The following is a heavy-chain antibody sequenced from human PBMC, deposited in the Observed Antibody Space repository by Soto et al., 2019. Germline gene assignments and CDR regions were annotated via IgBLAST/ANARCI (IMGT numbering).Heavy chain of an antibody. Sequence: QITLKESGPPLLKPTQTLTLTCTFSGFSLSSFAVGVNWIRQPPGKAPEWLALIYWNDDNHYSPSLRNRLTGTKDTSKNQVGLTMTNVDPVVTATSYCAHGSGWLSDYWGQGTLVTVSS. V-gene: IGHV2-5*01. D-gene: IGHD6-19*01. CDR2: IYWNDDN. CDR3: AHGSGWLSDY. CDR1: GFSLSSFAVG. J-gene: IGHJ4*02.